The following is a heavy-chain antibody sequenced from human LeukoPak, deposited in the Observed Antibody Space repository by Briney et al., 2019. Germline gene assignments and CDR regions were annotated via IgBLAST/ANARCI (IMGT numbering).Heavy chain of an antibody. V-gene: IGHV4-34*01. J-gene: IGHJ4*02. CDR1: GGSFSGYY. CDR3: ARFYDFWSGYYPFDY. D-gene: IGHD3-3*01. Sequence: PSETLSLTCAVYGGSFSGYYWSWLRQPPGKGLEWIGEINHSGSTNYNPSLKSRVTISVDTSKNQFSLKLSSVTAADTAVYYCARFYDFWSGYYPFDYWGQGTLVTVSS. CDR2: INHSGST.